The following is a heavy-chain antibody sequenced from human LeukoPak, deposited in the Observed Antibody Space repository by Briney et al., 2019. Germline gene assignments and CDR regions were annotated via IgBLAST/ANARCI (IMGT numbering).Heavy chain of an antibody. CDR2: INHSGST. J-gene: IGHJ6*03. D-gene: IGHD3-22*01. V-gene: IGHV4-34*01. Sequence: SETLSLTCAVYGGSFSGYYWSWIRQPPGKGLEWIGEINHSGSTNYNPSLKSRVTISVDTSKNQFSLKLSSVTAADTAVYYCASLDWYDSSGYPPYYYYYYMDVWGKGTTVTISS. CDR3: ASLDWYDSSGYPPYYYYYYMDV. CDR1: GGSFSGYY.